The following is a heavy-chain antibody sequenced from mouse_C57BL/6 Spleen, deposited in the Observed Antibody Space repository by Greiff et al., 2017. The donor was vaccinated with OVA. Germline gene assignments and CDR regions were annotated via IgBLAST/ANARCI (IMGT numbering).Heavy chain of an antibody. J-gene: IGHJ2*01. V-gene: IGHV1-55*01. D-gene: IGHD2-4*01. CDR2: IYPGSGST. CDR3: ARPIYYDYGGDY. CDR1: GYTFTSYW. Sequence: VQLQQPGAELVKPGASVKMSCKASGYTFTSYWITWVKQRPGQGLEWIGDIYPGSGSTNYNEKFKSKATLTVDTSSSTAYMQFSSLTSEDSAVYYCARPIYYDYGGDYWGQGTTLTVSS.